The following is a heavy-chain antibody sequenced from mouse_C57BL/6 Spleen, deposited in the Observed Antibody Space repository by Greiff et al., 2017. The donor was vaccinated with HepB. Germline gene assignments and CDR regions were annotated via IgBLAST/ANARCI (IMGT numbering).Heavy chain of an antibody. V-gene: IGHV5-17*01. CDR2: ISSGSSTI. J-gene: IGHJ2*01. CDR1: GFTFSDYG. CDR3: ARFYDYDGGYYFDY. D-gene: IGHD2-4*01. Sequence: EVHLVESGGGLVKPGGSLKLSCAASGFTFSDYGMHWVRQAPEKGLEWVAYISSGSSTIYYADTVKGRFTISRDNAKNTLFLQMTSLRSEDTAMYYCARFYDYDGGYYFDYWGQGTTLTVSS.